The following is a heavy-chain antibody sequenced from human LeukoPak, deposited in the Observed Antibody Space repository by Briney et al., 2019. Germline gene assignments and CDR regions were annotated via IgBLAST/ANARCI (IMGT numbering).Heavy chain of an antibody. D-gene: IGHD4-17*01. CDR2: ISYDGSNK. CDR1: GFAFRTYA. J-gene: IGHJ4*02. Sequence: PGRSLRLSCAASGFAFRTYAMHWVRQAPGKGLEWVAVISYDGSNKDSADSVKGRFTISRDNSKNTLYLQMNSLRAEDTALYYCARDGYGDYGIGFDYWGQGTLVTVSS. CDR3: ARDGYGDYGIGFDY. V-gene: IGHV3-30*04.